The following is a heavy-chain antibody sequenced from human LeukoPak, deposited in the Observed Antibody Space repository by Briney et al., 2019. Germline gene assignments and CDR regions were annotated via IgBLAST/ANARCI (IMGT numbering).Heavy chain of an antibody. CDR3: ARDVDYANPRHDY. Sequence: GGSLRLSCAAPGITFSNYNMNWVRQAPGKGLEWISAITSSSSYTFYADSVKGRFTISRDNAKNSLYLQMNSLRAEDTAVYYCARDVDYANPRHDYWGQGTLVTVSS. CDR2: ITSSSSYT. J-gene: IGHJ4*02. D-gene: IGHD4/OR15-4a*01. V-gene: IGHV3-21*01. CDR1: GITFSNYN.